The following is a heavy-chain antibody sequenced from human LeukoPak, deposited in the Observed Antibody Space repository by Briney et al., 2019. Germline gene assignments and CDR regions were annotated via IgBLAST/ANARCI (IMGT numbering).Heavy chain of an antibody. Sequence: SETLSLTCTVSGGSISSSSYYWGWIRQPPGKGLEWIGSIYYSGSTYYNPSLKSRVTISVDTSKNQFSLKLSSVTAADTAVYYCAKIPYGDYLLDYCYYMDVWGKGTTVTISS. J-gene: IGHJ6*03. CDR2: IYYSGST. V-gene: IGHV4-39*07. D-gene: IGHD4-17*01. CDR3: AKIPYGDYLLDYCYYMDV. CDR1: GGSISSSSYY.